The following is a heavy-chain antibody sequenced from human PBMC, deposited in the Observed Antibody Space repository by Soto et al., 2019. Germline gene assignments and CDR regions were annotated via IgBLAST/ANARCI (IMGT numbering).Heavy chain of an antibody. CDR1: GGSISSSSYY. CDR3: ARQPSIAAAGISIYYYYGMDV. V-gene: IGHV4-39*01. Sequence: SETLSLTCTVSGGSISSSSYYWGWIRQPPGKGLEWIGSIYYSGSTYYNPSLKSRVTISVDTSKNQFSLKLGSVTAADTAVYYCARQPSIAAAGISIYYYYGMDVWGQGTTVTVSS. D-gene: IGHD6-13*01. J-gene: IGHJ6*02. CDR2: IYYSGST.